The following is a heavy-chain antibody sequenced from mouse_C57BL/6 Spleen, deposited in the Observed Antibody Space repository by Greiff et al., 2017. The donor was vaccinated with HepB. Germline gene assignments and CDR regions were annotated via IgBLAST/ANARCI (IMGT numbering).Heavy chain of an antibody. D-gene: IGHD3-2*02. CDR1: GYSFTSYY. Sequence: QVQLQQSGPELVKPGASVKISCKASGYSFTSYYIHWVKQRPGQGLEWIGWIYPGSGNTKYNEKFKGKATLTADTSSSTAYMQLSSLTSEDSAVYYCAREGGQLSFYAMDYWGQGTSVTVSS. J-gene: IGHJ4*01. CDR3: AREGGQLSFYAMDY. CDR2: IYPGSGNT. V-gene: IGHV1-66*01.